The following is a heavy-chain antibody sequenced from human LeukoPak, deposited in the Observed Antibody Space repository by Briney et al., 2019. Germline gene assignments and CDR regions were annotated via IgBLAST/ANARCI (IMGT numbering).Heavy chain of an antibody. CDR1: SGSISSYY. V-gene: IGHV4-59*01. D-gene: IGHD6-6*01. Sequence: PSETLSLTCTVSSGSISSYYWSWIRQPPGKGLEWVGHIFYTGRTNYNPSLKSRVTISVDPSKNQFSLKVSSVTAADTAVYYCARYARSSGPSNWFDSWGQGTLVSVSS. CDR3: ARYARSSGPSNWFDS. J-gene: IGHJ5*01. CDR2: IFYTGRT.